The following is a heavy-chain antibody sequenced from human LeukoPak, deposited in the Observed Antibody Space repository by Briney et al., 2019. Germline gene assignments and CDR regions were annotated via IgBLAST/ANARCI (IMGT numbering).Heavy chain of an antibody. CDR1: GGSISSGSYY. V-gene: IGHV4-61*02. CDR2: IYTSGST. J-gene: IGHJ5*02. D-gene: IGHD3-3*01. CDR3: ARGGDFRFFNWFDP. Sequence: SETLSLTCTVSGGSISSGSYYWSWIRQPAGKGLEWIGRIYTSGSTNYNPSLKSRVTISVDTSKNQFSLELSSVTAADTAVYYCARGGDFRFFNWFDPWGQGTLVTVSS.